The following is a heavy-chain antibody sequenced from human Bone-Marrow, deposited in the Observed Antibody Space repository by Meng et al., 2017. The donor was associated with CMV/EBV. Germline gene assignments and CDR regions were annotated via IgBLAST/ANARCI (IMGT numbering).Heavy chain of an antibody. D-gene: IGHD2-2*01. CDR1: GGTFSSYA. J-gene: IGHJ4*02. Sequence: ASVKVSCKASGGTFSSYAISWVRQAPGQGLEWMGWINPNSGGTNYAQKFQGRATMTRDTSISTAYMELSRLRSDDTAVYYCARDMGSLGYCSSTSCYWSPGNFDYWGQGTLVPVSS. CDR2: INPNSGGT. CDR3: ARDMGSLGYCSSTSCYWSPGNFDY. V-gene: IGHV1-2*02.